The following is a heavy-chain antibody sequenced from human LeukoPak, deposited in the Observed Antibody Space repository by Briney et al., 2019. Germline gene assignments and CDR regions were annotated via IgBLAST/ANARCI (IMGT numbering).Heavy chain of an antibody. Sequence: SETLSLTCTASGGPISSGAYYWSWIRQHPGKGLEWIGYMSYSGSAYYNPSLRSRVTISVDKSKNQFSLKLSSVTAADTAVYYCARVYGSGSYYPLPLGYWGQGTLVTVSS. CDR1: GGPISSGAYY. V-gene: IGHV4-31*03. CDR3: ARVYGSGSYYPLPLGY. D-gene: IGHD3-10*01. CDR2: MSYSGSA. J-gene: IGHJ4*02.